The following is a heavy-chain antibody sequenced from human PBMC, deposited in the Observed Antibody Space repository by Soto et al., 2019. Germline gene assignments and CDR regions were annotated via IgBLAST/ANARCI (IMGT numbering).Heavy chain of an antibody. V-gene: IGHV3-23*01. CDR2: ISGSDDST. CDR1: GFTFSSYS. D-gene: IGHD6-6*01. CDR3: AKSSSSSTFDY. J-gene: IGHJ4*01. Sequence: EVQLLESGGGLVQPGESLRLSCAASGFTFSSYSMSWVRQAPGKGLEWVSVISGSDDSTYYADSVKGRFTISRDNSKNPLYLQMNSLRAEDTAVYYCAKSSSSSTFDYWGHGTLGTVSS.